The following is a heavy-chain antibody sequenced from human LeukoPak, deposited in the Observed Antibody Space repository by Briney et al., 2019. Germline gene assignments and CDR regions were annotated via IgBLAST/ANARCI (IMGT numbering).Heavy chain of an antibody. CDR3: ARDQVATPDHFDY. Sequence: ASVKVSSKSSGYTFTGYYMRWGRHAPGQGLEWMGWINPNNGDTKFAQNFQGRVTLTRDMSITTAYMEINRLRSDDTAVYYCARDQVATPDHFDYRGTGTVVIVST. V-gene: IGHV1-2*02. CDR1: GYTFTGYY. CDR2: INPNNGDT. J-gene: IGHJ4*02. D-gene: IGHD6-6*01.